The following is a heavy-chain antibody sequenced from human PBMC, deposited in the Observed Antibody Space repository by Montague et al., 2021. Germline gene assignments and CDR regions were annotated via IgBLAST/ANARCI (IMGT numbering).Heavy chain of an antibody. CDR2: VSHGGRT. Sequence: SETRSLTCTVSRSLINSDYYWGWIRQPPGKGLEWTGSVSHGGRTYYNPSLKSRVTIPVDTSNNYFSLKLSSVTAADTAMYYCARERDRYYYMDIWGKGTTITVSS. V-gene: IGHV4-38-2*02. CDR1: RSLINSDYY. J-gene: IGHJ6*03. CDR3: ARERDRYYYMDI.